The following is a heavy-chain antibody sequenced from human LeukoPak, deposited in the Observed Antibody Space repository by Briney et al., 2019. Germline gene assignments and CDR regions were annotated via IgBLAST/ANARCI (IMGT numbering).Heavy chain of an antibody. CDR3: AELGITIIGGV. D-gene: IGHD3-10*02. CDR1: GFTFSSYE. V-gene: IGHV3-48*03. J-gene: IGHJ6*04. CDR2: ISSSGRTI. Sequence: GGALRLSCAASGFTFSSYEMNGGRQAPGKGLGGGSYISSSGRTIYYADSVKGGVTISREKARNSLYLQMNSLRAEDTAVYYCAELGITIIGGVWGKGTTDTLSS.